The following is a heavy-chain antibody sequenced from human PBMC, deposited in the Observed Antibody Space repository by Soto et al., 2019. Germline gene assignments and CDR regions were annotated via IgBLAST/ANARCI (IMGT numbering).Heavy chain of an antibody. CDR3: ARDSGITGTTLKGYYFYY. Sequence: QVQLVQSGAEEKKPGSSVKVSCKASGGTFSSYAISWVRQAPGQGLEWMGGIIPIFGTANYAQKFQGRVTITADESTSTAYMELSSLRSEDTAVYYCARDSGITGTTLKGYYFYYWGQGTLVTVSS. CDR2: IIPIFGTA. V-gene: IGHV1-69*01. CDR1: GGTFSSYA. J-gene: IGHJ4*02. D-gene: IGHD1-7*01.